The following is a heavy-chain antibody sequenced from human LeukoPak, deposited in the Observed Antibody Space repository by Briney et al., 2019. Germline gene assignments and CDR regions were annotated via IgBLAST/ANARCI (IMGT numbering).Heavy chain of an antibody. CDR1: GYTFIGRD. J-gene: IGHJ3*01. V-gene: IGHV1-8*01. CDR2: MNPNGAST. Sequence: ASVKVSCKASGYTFIGRDINWVRQATGQGLEWMGWMNPNGASTGYAQKFQGRVTMTRNTSISVAYMELSSLRSEDTAVYYCASGLYSGSTGAFDFWGQGTMVTVSS. D-gene: IGHD2-2*01. CDR3: ASGLYSGSTGAFDF.